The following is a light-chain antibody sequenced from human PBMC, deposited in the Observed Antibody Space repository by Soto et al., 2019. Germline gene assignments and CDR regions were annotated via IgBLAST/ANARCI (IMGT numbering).Light chain of an antibody. CDR3: SAHGGTTLYV. CDR1: ASDIGGYTF. V-gene: IGLV2-8*01. J-gene: IGLJ1*01. Sequence: QSALTQPPSASGSPGQSVAISCTGTASDIGGYTFVSWYQQHLGKAPKLLIYDVNKRPSGVPDRFSGSKSGNTASLTVSGLEAEDAADYYCSAHGGTTLYVFGTGTKLTVL. CDR2: DVN.